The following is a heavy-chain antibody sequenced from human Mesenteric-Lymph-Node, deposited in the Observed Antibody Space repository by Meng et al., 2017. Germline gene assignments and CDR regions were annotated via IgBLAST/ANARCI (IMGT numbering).Heavy chain of an antibody. J-gene: IGHJ4*02. CDR3: ARHDGGYGDYFDH. V-gene: IGHV4-39*01. Sequence: QVQRQGSGPRLVGPSETLSLMCSVSGGSISSSRHYWGWIRQPPGKGLEWIGSIYYSGSTYYNPSLRSRVTMSLDTSKNQFSLKLSSVTATDTAVYYCARHDGGYGDYFDHWGQGTLVTVSS. CDR1: GGSISSSRHY. D-gene: IGHD5-12*01. CDR2: IYYSGST.